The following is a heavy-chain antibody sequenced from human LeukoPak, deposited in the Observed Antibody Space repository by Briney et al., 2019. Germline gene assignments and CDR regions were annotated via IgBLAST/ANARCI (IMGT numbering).Heavy chain of an antibody. CDR1: GVTFSSYG. Sequence: GGSLRLSCAASGVTFSSYGMHWVRQAPGKGLEWVAVISYDGSNKYYADSVKGRFTISRDNSKNTLYLQMNSLRAEDTAVYYCAKDRYCSSTSCSDYRGQGTLVTVSS. J-gene: IGHJ4*02. D-gene: IGHD2-2*01. CDR2: ISYDGSNK. V-gene: IGHV3-30*18. CDR3: AKDRYCSSTSCSDY.